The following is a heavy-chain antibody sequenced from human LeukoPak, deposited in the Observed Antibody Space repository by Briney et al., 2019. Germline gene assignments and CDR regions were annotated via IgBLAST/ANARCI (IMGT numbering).Heavy chain of an antibody. Sequence: ASVTVSFKASGYTFTSYGISWVRQAPGQGLEWMGWISAYNGNTNYAQKLQGRVTMTTDTSTSTAYMELRSLRSDDTAVYYCARRLLDSLNFDYWGQGTLVTVSS. CDR1: GYTFTSYG. J-gene: IGHJ4*02. CDR2: ISAYNGNT. V-gene: IGHV1-18*01. CDR3: ARRLLDSLNFDY. D-gene: IGHD3/OR15-3a*01.